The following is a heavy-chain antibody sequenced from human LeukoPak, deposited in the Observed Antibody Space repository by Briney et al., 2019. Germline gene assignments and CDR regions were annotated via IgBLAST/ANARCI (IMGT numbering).Heavy chain of an antibody. V-gene: IGHV1-2*02. J-gene: IGHJ4*02. Sequence: ASVKVSCKASGYTFTGYYMNWVRQAPGQGLEWMGWINPNSGGTNYAQKFQGRVTMTRDTSISTAYMERSRLRSDDTAVYYCARWGYCSGGSCYATDRFYDYWGQGTLVTVSS. CDR2: INPNSGGT. D-gene: IGHD2-15*01. CDR3: ARWGYCSGGSCYATDRFYDY. CDR1: GYTFTGYY.